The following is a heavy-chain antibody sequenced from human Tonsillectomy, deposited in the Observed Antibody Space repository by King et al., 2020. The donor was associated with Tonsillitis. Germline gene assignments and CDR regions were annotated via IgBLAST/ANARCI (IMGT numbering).Heavy chain of an antibody. Sequence: QLQESGPGLVKPSQTLSLTCTVSGDSISSGDSYWSWIRQPPGKGLEWIGYVYSRGSTYYKSSLESRVTISMNTSKNQFSLKVRSVTAADTAVYFCAREAWPAGYFDSWGQGTLVTVSS. CDR3: AREAWPAGYFDS. CDR2: VYSRGST. J-gene: IGHJ4*02. V-gene: IGHV4-30-4*01. CDR1: GDSISSGDSY.